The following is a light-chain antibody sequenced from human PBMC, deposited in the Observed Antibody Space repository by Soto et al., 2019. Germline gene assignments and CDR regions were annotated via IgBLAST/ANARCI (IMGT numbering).Light chain of an antibody. CDR1: HDISTY. J-gene: IGKJ4*01. CDR3: QQSFNTLT. CDR2: SAS. Sequence: DMQMTQSPSSLSAAVGDRVTITYRASHDISTYLCWYQQRPGKAPKLLMYSASILQSGVPPRFSGSGSGTDFTLTISSLQPEDIATYYCQQSFNTLTFGGGTKVEIK. V-gene: IGKV1-39*01.